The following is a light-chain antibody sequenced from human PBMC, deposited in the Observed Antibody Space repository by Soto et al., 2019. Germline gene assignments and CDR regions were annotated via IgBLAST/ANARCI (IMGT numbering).Light chain of an antibody. J-gene: IGKJ5*01. Sequence: EIVLTQSPGTLSVSPGERATLSCRASQSVSSNLAWYQQKPGQAPRLLIYGASTRATGIPARFSGSGSGTEFTLTISSLQSEDFAVYYCQQYNNWPPENTFGQGTRLEIK. V-gene: IGKV3-15*01. CDR2: GAS. CDR3: QQYNNWPPENT. CDR1: QSVSSN.